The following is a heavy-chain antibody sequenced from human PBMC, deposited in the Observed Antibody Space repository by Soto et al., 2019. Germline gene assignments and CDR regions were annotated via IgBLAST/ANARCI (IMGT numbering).Heavy chain of an antibody. V-gene: IGHV1-8*01. CDR1: GYTFTSYD. Sequence: ASVKVSCKASGYTFTSYDINWVRQAAGQGLEWMGWMNPNSGNTNYAQKLQGRVTMTTDTSTSTAYMELRSLRSDDTAVYYCARGAYCGGDCYSRWFDPWGQGTLVTVSS. D-gene: IGHD2-21*02. CDR2: MNPNSGNT. J-gene: IGHJ5*02. CDR3: ARGAYCGGDCYSRWFDP.